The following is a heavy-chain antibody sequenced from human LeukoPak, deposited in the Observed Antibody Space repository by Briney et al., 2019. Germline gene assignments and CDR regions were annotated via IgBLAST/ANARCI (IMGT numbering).Heavy chain of an antibody. J-gene: IGHJ4*02. CDR1: GFTFSTST. CDR2: ISSTSRTM. D-gene: IGHD2-21*01. V-gene: IGHV3-21*01. CDR3: ARGDVRDF. Sequence: GGSLRLSCAASGFTFSTSTMNWVRQAPGKGLQWVSSISSTSRTMYYADSVKGRFTISRDNAEHSPYLQMNSLRAEDTAVYYCARGDVRDFWGQGTLVTVSS.